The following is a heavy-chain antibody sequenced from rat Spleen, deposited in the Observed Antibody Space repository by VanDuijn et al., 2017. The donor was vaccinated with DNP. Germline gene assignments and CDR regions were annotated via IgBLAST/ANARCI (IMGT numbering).Heavy chain of an antibody. V-gene: IGHV3-1*01. Sequence: EVQLQESGPGLVKPSQSLSLTCSVTGYSITSGYGWNWIRKFPGNKMEYIGHISYSGTNNYNPSLKSRFSITRDTSKNQFFLQLNSVTTEDTATYYCARWSRYFDYWGQGVMVTVSS. CDR3: ARWSRYFDY. CDR2: ISYSGTN. CDR1: GYSITSGY. J-gene: IGHJ2*01.